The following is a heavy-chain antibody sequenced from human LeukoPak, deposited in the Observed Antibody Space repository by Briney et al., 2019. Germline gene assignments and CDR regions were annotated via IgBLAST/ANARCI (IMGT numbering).Heavy chain of an antibody. CDR3: AREPTYSSSWHTTCDY. Sequence: PGGSLRLSCAASGFTFSSYNMNWVRQAPGKGLEWASYISLSTTPIYYADSVKGRFTISRDNAKNSLYLQMNSLRAEDTAVYYCAREPTYSSSWHTTCDYWGQGTLVTVSS. J-gene: IGHJ4*02. V-gene: IGHV3-48*04. CDR2: ISLSTTPI. D-gene: IGHD6-13*01. CDR1: GFTFSSYN.